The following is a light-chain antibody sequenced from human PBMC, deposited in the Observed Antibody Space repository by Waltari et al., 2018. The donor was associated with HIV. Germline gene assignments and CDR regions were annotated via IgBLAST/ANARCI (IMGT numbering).Light chain of an antibody. V-gene: IGKV3-15*01. Sequence: VMTQSPATISKSRGETATLSCRASESLNSHLAWYQHKPGQPPRLLIYGASTRAAGIPARFSGSGSGTEFSLTISSLQPEDFAVYYCQQYNNWPPYTFGQGTRLEIK. CDR3: QQYNNWPPYT. CDR2: GAS. J-gene: IGKJ2*01. CDR1: ESLNSH.